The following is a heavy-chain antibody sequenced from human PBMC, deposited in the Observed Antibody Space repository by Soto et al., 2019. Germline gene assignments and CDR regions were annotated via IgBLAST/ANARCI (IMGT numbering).Heavy chain of an antibody. Sequence: QITLKESGPTLVKPTQTLTLTCTFSGFSLSTSGVGVGWIRQPPGKALEWLALIYWDDDKRYSPSLKSRLTITKDTSKNQVVLTMTNMDPVDTATYYCAHGVITMIVVDITTSEAGDWYFDLWGRGTLVTVSS. CDR1: GFSLSTSGVG. J-gene: IGHJ2*01. CDR2: IYWDDDK. D-gene: IGHD3-22*01. CDR3: AHGVITMIVVDITTSEAGDWYFDL. V-gene: IGHV2-5*02.